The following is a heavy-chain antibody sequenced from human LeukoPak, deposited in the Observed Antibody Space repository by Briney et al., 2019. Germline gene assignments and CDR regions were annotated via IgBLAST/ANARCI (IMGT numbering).Heavy chain of an antibody. Sequence: GGSLRLSCAASGFTVSHNYMSWARQAPGKGLEWVSLIYSGGSTYYADSVKGRFTISRDNSKNTLYLQMNSLRVEDTAVYYCARVVPAAIGLNWFDPWGQGTLVTVSS. CDR3: ARVVPAAIGLNWFDP. CDR1: GFTVSHNY. V-gene: IGHV3-53*01. D-gene: IGHD2-2*02. CDR2: IYSGGST. J-gene: IGHJ5*02.